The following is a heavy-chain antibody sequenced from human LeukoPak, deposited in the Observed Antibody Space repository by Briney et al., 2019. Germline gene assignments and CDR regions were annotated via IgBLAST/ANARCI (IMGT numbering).Heavy chain of an antibody. J-gene: IGHJ4*02. CDR2: INHSGST. Sequence: XETLSLTCAVYGGSFSGYYWSWIRQPPGKGLEWIGEINHSGSTNYNPSLTSRVTISVDTSKNQFSLKLSSVTAADTAVYYCARRITMVRGFNYWGQGTLVTVSS. CDR3: ARRITMVRGFNY. D-gene: IGHD3-10*01. V-gene: IGHV4-34*01. CDR1: GGSFSGYY.